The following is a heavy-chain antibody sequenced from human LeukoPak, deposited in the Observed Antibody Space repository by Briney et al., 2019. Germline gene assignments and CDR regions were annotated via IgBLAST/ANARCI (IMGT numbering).Heavy chain of an antibody. Sequence: ASVKVSCTSSGYTFTGYYMHWVRQAPGQGLEWMGWINPNSGGTNYAQKFQGWVTMTRDTSISTAYMELSGLRSDDTAVYSCAREVPKGGLGYWGQGTLVTVSS. CDR3: AREVPKGGLGY. J-gene: IGHJ4*02. CDR1: GYTFTGYY. V-gene: IGHV1-2*04. CDR2: INPNSGGT. D-gene: IGHD2-2*01.